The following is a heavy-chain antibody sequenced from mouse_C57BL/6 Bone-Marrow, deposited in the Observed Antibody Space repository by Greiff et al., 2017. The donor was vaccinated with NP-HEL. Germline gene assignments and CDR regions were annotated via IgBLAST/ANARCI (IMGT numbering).Heavy chain of an antibody. CDR2: INPYNGGT. CDR3: ANHYGSSLYAMDY. CDR1: GYTFTDYY. V-gene: IGHV1-19*01. D-gene: IGHD1-1*01. J-gene: IGHJ4*01. Sequence: EVKLQESGPVLVKPGASVKMSCKASGYTFTDYYMNWVKQSHGKSLEWIGVINPYNGGTSYNQKFKGKATLTVDKSSSTAYMELNSLTSEDSAVYYCANHYGSSLYAMDYWGQGTSVTVSS.